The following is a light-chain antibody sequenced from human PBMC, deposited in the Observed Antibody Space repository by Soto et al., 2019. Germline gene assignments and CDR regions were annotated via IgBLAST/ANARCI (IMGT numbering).Light chain of an antibody. Sequence: DIVLTHSPGTLSFSPGERATLSCRASQSVSSGDLAWYQQKPGQAPRLLIYGASSSATGIPDRFSGSGSGTDFTLTISRLEPEDCAVYYCQQYGSTLFTVGPGTKVDI. V-gene: IGKV3-20*01. CDR1: QSVSSGD. J-gene: IGKJ3*01. CDR2: GAS. CDR3: QQYGSTLFT.